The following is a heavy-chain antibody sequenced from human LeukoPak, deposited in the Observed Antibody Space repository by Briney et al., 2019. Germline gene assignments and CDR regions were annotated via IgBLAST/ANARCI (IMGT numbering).Heavy chain of an antibody. J-gene: IGHJ4*02. Sequence: GKSLRLSCAASGFTFSIHGMHWVRQAPGKGLEWVAIILHDGSNTYHADSVKGRFTISRDNSQNTVFLQMNSLRAEDTAVYYCARNNWNSRTQRWCYFDNWGQGTLVTASS. V-gene: IGHV3-33*05. CDR2: ILHDGSNT. CDR3: ARNNWNSRTQRWCYFDN. D-gene: IGHD1-1*01. CDR1: GFTFSIHG.